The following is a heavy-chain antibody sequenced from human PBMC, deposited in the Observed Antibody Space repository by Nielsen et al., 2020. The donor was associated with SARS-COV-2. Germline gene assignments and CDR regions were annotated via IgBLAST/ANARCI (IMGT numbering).Heavy chain of an antibody. CDR3: VRSRQLWTTFDY. J-gene: IGHJ4*02. D-gene: IGHD5-18*01. Sequence: GESLKISCAASGFTFSSYAMHWVRQAPGKGLEWVAVISDAGSSKYYPDSVKGRFTISRDNSKNTLYLQMNSLRAEDTAVYDCVRSRQLWTTFDYWGQGTLFTFSS. CDR2: ISDAGSSK. CDR1: GFTFSSYA. V-gene: IGHV3-30*04.